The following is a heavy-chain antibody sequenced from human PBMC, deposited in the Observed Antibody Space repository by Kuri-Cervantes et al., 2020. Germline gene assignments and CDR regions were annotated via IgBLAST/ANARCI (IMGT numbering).Heavy chain of an antibody. J-gene: IGHJ6*02. CDR1: GYTFTSYD. CDR3: ARMYYDILTGYYSGYYGMDV. CDR2: MNPNSGNT. Sequence: ASVKVSCKASGYTFTSYDINWVRQATGQGLEWMGWMNPNSGNTGYAQKFQGRVTMTRNTSISTAYMELSSLRSEDTAVYYCARMYYDILTGYYSGYYGMDVWGQGTTVTVSS. D-gene: IGHD3-9*01. V-gene: IGHV1-8*01.